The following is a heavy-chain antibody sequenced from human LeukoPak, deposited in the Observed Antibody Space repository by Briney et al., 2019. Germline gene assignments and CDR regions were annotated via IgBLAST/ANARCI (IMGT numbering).Heavy chain of an antibody. CDR1: GGSISSYY. V-gene: IGHV4-59*01. CDR3: ARVPRVVTARYFDL. D-gene: IGHD2-21*02. J-gene: IGHJ2*01. CDR2: IYYSGST. Sequence: SETLSLTCTVSGGSISSYYWSWIRQPPGKGLEWIGYIYYSGSTNYNPSLKSRVTISVDTSKNQFSLKLSSVTAADTAVYYCARVPRVVTARYFDLWGRGTLVTVSS.